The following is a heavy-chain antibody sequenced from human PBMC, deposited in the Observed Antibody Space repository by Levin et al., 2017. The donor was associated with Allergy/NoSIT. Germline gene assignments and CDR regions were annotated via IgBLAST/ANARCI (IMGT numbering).Heavy chain of an antibody. V-gene: IGHV3-74*01. Sequence: GESLKISCAASGFTFSNYWMHWVRQAPGKGLVWVSRINGDGSSTTYADSVKGRFTISRDNAKNTLYLQINSLRGDDTAVYYCARFRNSAGFDYWGQGTLVTVSS. CDR2: INGDGSST. CDR3: ARFRNSAGFDY. J-gene: IGHJ4*02. CDR1: GFTFSNYW. D-gene: IGHD1-7*01.